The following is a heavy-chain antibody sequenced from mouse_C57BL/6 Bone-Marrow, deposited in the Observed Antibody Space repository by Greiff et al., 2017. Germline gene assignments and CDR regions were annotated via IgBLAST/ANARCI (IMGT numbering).Heavy chain of an antibody. CDR3: AGGGSSSHFDY. CDR1: GYTFTSYG. Sequence: VQLQQSGAELARPGASVKLSCKASGYTFTSYGISWVKQRTGQGLEWIGEIYPRSGNTYYNEKFNGKATLTADKSSSTAYMELRSLTSEDSAVYFCAGGGSSSHFDYWGQGTTLTVSS. CDR2: IYPRSGNT. V-gene: IGHV1-81*01. J-gene: IGHJ2*01. D-gene: IGHD1-1*01.